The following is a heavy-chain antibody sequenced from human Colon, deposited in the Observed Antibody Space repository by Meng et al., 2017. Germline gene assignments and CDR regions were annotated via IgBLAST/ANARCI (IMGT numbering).Heavy chain of an antibody. Sequence: VRLRGSGGGGVQPGRSLGLSCAASGFSFSNFAFHWVRQAPGKGLEWVAAISSDGNNKQYADSVKGRFTISRDQSKNTLYLQGSSLRPEDTAVYYCARSGLTWASFHYWGQGTLVTVSS. CDR2: ISSDGNNK. D-gene: IGHD3-9*01. CDR1: GFSFSNFA. CDR3: ARSGLTWASFHY. V-gene: IGHV3-30*15. J-gene: IGHJ4*02.